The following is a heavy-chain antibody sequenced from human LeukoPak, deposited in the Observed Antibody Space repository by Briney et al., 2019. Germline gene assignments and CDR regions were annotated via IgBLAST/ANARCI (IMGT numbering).Heavy chain of an antibody. V-gene: IGHV4-59*01. CDR3: ARTDDHYDILTGYYGYYFDY. D-gene: IGHD3-9*01. CDR1: GGSISSYY. Sequence: SETLSLTCTVSGGSISSYYWSWIRQPSGKGLEWIGYIYYSGSTNYNPSLKSRVTISVDTSKNQFSLKLSSVTAADTAVYYCARTDDHYDILTGYYGYYFDYWGQGTLVTVSS. CDR2: IYYSGST. J-gene: IGHJ4*02.